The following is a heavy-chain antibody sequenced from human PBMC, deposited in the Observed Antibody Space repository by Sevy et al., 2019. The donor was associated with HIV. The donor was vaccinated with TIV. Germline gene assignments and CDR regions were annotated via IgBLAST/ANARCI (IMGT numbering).Heavy chain of an antibody. V-gene: IGHV3-23*01. CDR2: INGRGVST. J-gene: IGHJ4*02. CDR1: GYSFSSYA. CDR3: AAPSPMIAAAASGFYDN. Sequence: GGSLRLSCVVSGYSFSSYAISWVRQAPGKGLEWVSTINGRGVSTYYADSVKGRFTISRDNPKNSLFLQMINLRVDDTAIYSCAAPSPMIAAAASGFYDNWGQGTLVTVSS. D-gene: IGHD6-25*01.